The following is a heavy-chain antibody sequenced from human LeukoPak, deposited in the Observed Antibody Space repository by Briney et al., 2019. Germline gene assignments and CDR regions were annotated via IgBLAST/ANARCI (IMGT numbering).Heavy chain of an antibody. CDR2: ISYDGSNK. D-gene: IGHD3-10*01. CDR3: AKSQRITMVRGVNNGGPDY. CDR1: GFTFSSYG. Sequence: PGGSLRLSCAASGFTFSSYGMHWVRQAPGKGLEWVAVISYDGSNKYYADSVKGRFTISRDNSKNTLYLQMNSLRAEDTAVYCCAKSQRITMVRGVNNGGPDYWGQGTLVTVSS. V-gene: IGHV3-30*18. J-gene: IGHJ4*02.